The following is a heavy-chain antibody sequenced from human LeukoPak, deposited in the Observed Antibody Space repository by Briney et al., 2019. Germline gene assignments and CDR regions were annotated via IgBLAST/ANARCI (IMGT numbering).Heavy chain of an antibody. V-gene: IGHV4-34*01. CDR1: GGSFSGYY. Sequence: SETLSLTCAVYGGSFSGYYWSWIRQPPGKGLEWIGEINHSGSTNYNPSLKSRVTISVDTSKNQFSLKLSSVTAADTAVYYCARNMITFGGVIVTYAFDIWGQGTMVTVSS. CDR2: INHSGST. J-gene: IGHJ3*02. CDR3: ARNMITFGGVIVTYAFDI. D-gene: IGHD3-16*02.